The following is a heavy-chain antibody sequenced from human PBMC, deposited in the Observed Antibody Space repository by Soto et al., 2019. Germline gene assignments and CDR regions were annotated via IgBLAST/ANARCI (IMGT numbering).Heavy chain of an antibody. CDR1: GFTFSSYG. Sequence: GGSLRLSCAASGFTFSSYGMHWVRQAPGKGLEWVAVISYDGSNKYYADSVKGRFTISRDNSKNTLYLQMNSLRAEDTAVYYCAMGVAVAAPWFDPWGQGTLVTVSS. CDR2: ISYDGSNK. CDR3: AMGVAVAAPWFDP. D-gene: IGHD6-19*01. J-gene: IGHJ5*02. V-gene: IGHV3-30*03.